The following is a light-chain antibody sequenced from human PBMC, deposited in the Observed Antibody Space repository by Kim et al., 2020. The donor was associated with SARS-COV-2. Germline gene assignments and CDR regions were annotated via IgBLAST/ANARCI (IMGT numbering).Light chain of an antibody. CDR1: HTIDTW. J-gene: IGKJ4*01. Sequence: ASVGDRVTISCRASHTIDTWLAWYQLKPGKAPKLLIYPASTLHTGIPSRFSGSGSGTDFTLTISSLQPEDFADYFCQQTKTFPLTFGGGTKVDIK. CDR2: PAS. CDR3: QQTKTFPLT. V-gene: IGKV1D-12*01.